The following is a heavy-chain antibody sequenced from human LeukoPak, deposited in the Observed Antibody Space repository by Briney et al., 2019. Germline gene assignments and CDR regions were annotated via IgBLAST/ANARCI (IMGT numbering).Heavy chain of an antibody. CDR1: GYTFTSYG. Sequence: GASVKVSCKASGYTFTSYGISWVRQPPGQGLGWMGWISAYNGNTNYAQKLQGRVTMTTDTSTSTAYMELRSLRSDDTAVYYCARDLRSYYYDSSGYYLLYWGQGTLVTVSS. V-gene: IGHV1-18*01. CDR3: ARDLRSYYYDSSGYYLLY. D-gene: IGHD3-22*01. CDR2: ISAYNGNT. J-gene: IGHJ4*02.